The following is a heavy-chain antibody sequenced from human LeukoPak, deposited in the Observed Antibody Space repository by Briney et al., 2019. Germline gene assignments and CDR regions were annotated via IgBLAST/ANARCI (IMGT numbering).Heavy chain of an antibody. CDR1: GYTFTGYY. CDR3: ARDFLDEIAAAGTGDWFDP. V-gene: IGHV1-2*02. J-gene: IGHJ5*02. D-gene: IGHD6-13*01. Sequence: GASVKVSCKASGYTFTGYYMHWVRQAPGQGLEWMGWINPNSGGTNYAQKFQGRVTMTRDTSISTAYMELSRLRSDDTAVYYCARDFLDEIAAAGTGDWFDPWGQGTLVTVSS. CDR2: INPNSGGT.